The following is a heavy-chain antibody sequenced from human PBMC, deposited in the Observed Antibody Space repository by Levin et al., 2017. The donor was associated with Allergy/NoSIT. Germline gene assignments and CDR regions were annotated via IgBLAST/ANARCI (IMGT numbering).Heavy chain of an antibody. CDR1: GYSFTSYW. D-gene: IGHD5-24*01. Sequence: GESLKISCKGSGYSFTSYWIGWVRQMPGKGLEWMGIIYPGDSDTRYSPSFQGQVTIPADKSISTAYLQWSSLKASETAMYYCARLLSDVEMATMGFDIWGQGTMVTVSS. CDR2: IYPGDSDT. V-gene: IGHV5-51*01. J-gene: IGHJ3*02. CDR3: ARLLSDVEMATMGFDI.